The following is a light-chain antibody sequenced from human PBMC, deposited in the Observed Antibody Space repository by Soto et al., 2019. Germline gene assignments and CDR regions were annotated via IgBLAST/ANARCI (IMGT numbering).Light chain of an antibody. CDR1: SSNIGSNT. J-gene: IGLJ1*01. V-gene: IGLV1-44*01. CDR3: AAWDDSLNGLV. Sequence: QSVLTQPPSASGTPGQRVTISCSGSSSNIGSNTVNWYQQLQGTAPKLLIYNNNQRPSWVPDRFSGSKSGTSASRAISGLQSEDEADYYCAAWDDSLNGLVFGTGTKLTVL. CDR2: NNN.